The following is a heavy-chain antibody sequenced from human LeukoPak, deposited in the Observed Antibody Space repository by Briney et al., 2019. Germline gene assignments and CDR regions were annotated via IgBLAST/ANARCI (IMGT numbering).Heavy chain of an antibody. Sequence: ASVKVSCKASGYTFTSYDINWVRQATGQGLEWMGWMNSNSGNTGYAQKFQGRVTITRNTSISTAYMELSSLRSEDTAVYYCAREGPAAYYFDYWGQGTLVTVSS. CDR1: GYTFTSYD. J-gene: IGHJ4*02. CDR2: MNSNSGNT. CDR3: AREGPAAYYFDY. D-gene: IGHD6-13*01. V-gene: IGHV1-8*03.